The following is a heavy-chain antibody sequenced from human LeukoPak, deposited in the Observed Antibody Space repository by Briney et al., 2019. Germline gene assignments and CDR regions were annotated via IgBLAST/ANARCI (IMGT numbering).Heavy chain of an antibody. Sequence: SETLSFTCAVSGGSISSSNWWSWVRQPPGKGLEWIGEIYHSGSTNYNPSLKSRVTISVDKSKNQFSLKLSSVTAADTAVYYCARGGAHYDSSGTFDYWGQGTLVTVSS. CDR3: ARGGAHYDSSGTFDY. D-gene: IGHD3-22*01. J-gene: IGHJ4*02. CDR1: GGSISSSNW. V-gene: IGHV4-4*02. CDR2: IYHSGST.